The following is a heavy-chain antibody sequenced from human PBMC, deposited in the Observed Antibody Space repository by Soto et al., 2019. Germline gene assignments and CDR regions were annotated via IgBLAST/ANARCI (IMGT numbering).Heavy chain of an antibody. J-gene: IGHJ4*02. V-gene: IGHV1-18*01. Sequence: GASVKVSCKASGGTFSSYTISWVRQAPGQGLEWMGWINAYNGNTNYAQKPQGRVTMTTDTSTSTAYMELRSLRSDDTAVYYCAREWGPQLAGIFDYWGQGTLVTVSS. CDR1: GGTFSSYT. D-gene: IGHD2-15*01. CDR3: AREWGPQLAGIFDY. CDR2: INAYNGNT.